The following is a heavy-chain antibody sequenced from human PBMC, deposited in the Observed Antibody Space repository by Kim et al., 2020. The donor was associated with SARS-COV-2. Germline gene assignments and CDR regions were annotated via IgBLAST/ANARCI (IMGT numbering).Heavy chain of an antibody. CDR2: ISHGGST. CDR1: GDSITYTKW. CDR3: ARGLGRGSSSDCFDP. J-gene: IGHJ5*02. Sequence: SETLSLTCAVSGDSITYTKWWSWVRQPPEKGLEWIGAISHGGSTNFNPSLKSRVTISRDKSKNQFSLKLYSVTAADTAVYYCARGLGRGSSSDCFDPWG. D-gene: IGHD2-2*01. V-gene: IGHV4-4*02.